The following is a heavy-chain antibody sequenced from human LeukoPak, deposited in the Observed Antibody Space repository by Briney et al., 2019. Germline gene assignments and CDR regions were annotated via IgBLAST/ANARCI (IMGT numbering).Heavy chain of an antibody. D-gene: IGHD1-1*01. Sequence: PGGSLRLSCAASGFTFSSYAMSWVRQAPGKGLEWVSTISGSGAYTYYADSVKGRFTISRDNAKNSLYLQMNSLRAEDTAVYYCAGVGELERRPPYYYGMDVWGQGTTVTVSS. J-gene: IGHJ6*02. CDR3: AGVGELERRPPYYYGMDV. CDR1: GFTFSSYA. V-gene: IGHV3-23*01. CDR2: ISGSGAYT.